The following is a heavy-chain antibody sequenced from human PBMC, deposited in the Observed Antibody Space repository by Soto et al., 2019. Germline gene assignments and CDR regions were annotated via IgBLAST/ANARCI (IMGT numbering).Heavy chain of an antibody. CDR1: GFTFSLYS. V-gene: IGHV3-48*02. CDR2: ISRSSTGI. CDR3: ARAVTWGLDV. Sequence: EVQLVESGGGLVQPGGSLRLSCAASGFTFSLYSMSWVRQAPGKGLEWVSYISRSSTGIHYADSVKGRFTISRDDATNSMHLQMNSLRDGETAVYYRARAVTWGLDVWGQGTTVSISS. D-gene: IGHD3-10*01. J-gene: IGHJ6*02.